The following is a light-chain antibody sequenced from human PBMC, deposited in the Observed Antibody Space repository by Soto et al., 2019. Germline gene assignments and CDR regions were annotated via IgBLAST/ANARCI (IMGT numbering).Light chain of an antibody. J-gene: IGLJ1*01. CDR2: EVS. CDR3: FSYTSSGNYV. CDR1: SSDVGNYKY. Sequence: QSALTQPASVSVSPGQAITISCTGTSSDVGNYKYVSWYQQHPGKAPKLMIYEVSNRPSGVSNRFSGSKSGNTASLTISGLQAEEETDYYCFSYTSSGNYVFGTGTKVTVL. V-gene: IGLV2-14*01.